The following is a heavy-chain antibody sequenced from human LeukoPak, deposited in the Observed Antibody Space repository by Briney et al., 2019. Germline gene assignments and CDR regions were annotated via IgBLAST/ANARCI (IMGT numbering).Heavy chain of an antibody. J-gene: IGHJ4*02. D-gene: IGHD2-15*01. CDR3: AKAPVTTCRGAFCYPFDY. V-gene: IGHV3-53*01. Sequence: GGSLRLSCAASGFTVSSNYMSWVRQAPGKGLEWVSIIYSGGSTFYADSVKGRFTISRDSSKNTLFLQMNRLRPEDAAVYYCAKAPVTTCRGAFCYPFDYWGLGTLVTVSS. CDR2: IYSGGST. CDR1: GFTVSSNY.